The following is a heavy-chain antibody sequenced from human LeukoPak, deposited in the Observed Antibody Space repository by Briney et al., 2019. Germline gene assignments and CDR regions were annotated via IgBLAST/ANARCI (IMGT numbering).Heavy chain of an antibody. CDR1: GFTFSESS. CDR3: AKDQYCTSTSCYVGY. D-gene: IGHD2-2*01. V-gene: IGHV3-23*01. Sequence: GGSLRLSCAASGFTFSESSMNWVRQAPGKGLEWVSGINVSGGSTFYADSVRGRFTISRDNSKNTLYLQMNSLRAEDTAVYYCAKDQYCTSTSCYVGYWGQGTLVTVSS. J-gene: IGHJ4*02. CDR2: INVSGGST.